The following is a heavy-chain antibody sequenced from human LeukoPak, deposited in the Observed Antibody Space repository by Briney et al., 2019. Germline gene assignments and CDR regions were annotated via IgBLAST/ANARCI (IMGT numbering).Heavy chain of an antibody. CDR1: GFTFGDDG. D-gene: IGHD3-22*01. CDR3: ARGKYYYDTSGYYYRYYFDY. J-gene: IGHJ4*02. CDR2: IYSGGST. V-gene: IGHV3-53*01. Sequence: GGSLRLSCTASGFTFGDDGMSWFRQAPGKGLEWVSVIYSGGSTHYADSVKGRFTISRDNSKNTLYLQMNSLRAEDTAVYYCARGKYYYDTSGYYYRYYFDYWGQGTLVTVSS.